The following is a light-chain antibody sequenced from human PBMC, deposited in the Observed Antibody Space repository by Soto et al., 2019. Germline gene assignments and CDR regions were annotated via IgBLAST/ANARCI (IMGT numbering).Light chain of an antibody. CDR1: QSVSSSY. CDR2: GAS. V-gene: IGKV3-20*01. J-gene: IGKJ5*01. Sequence: EIVLTQSPGTLSLSPGERATLSCRASQSVSSSYLAWYQQKPGQAPRLLIYGASSRATGIPDRFSGSGSGTDLTLTISRLEPEDFVVYYCRQYGSSPPVITFGQGTRLEIK. CDR3: RQYGSSPPVIT.